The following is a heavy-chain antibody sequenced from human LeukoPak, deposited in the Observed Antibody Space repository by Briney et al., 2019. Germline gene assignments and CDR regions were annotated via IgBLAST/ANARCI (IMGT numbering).Heavy chain of an antibody. V-gene: IGHV4-39*01. Sequence: SETLSLTCTVSGGSISSSSYYWGWIRQPPGKGLEWIGSIYYSGSTYYNPSLKSRVTISVDTSKNQFSLKLSSVTAADTAVYYCARHLPYYKSDYYGMDVWGQRTTVTVSS. J-gene: IGHJ6*02. CDR3: ARHLPYYKSDYYGMDV. CDR1: GGSISSSSYY. D-gene: IGHD3-10*01. CDR2: IYYSGST.